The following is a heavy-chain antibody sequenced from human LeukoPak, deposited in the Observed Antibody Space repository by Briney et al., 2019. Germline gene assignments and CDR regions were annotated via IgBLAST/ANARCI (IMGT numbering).Heavy chain of an antibody. CDR2: IYYSGST. CDR1: GGSISSSTYY. V-gene: IGHV4-39*01. Sequence: SETLSLTCTVSGGSISSSTYYWGWIRQPPGRGLEWIGSIYYSGSTYYSPSLKSRVTISVDTSKNQFSLKLSSVTAADTAVYYCARRRELGANNDAFDIWGQGTMVTVSS. CDR3: ARRRELGANNDAFDI. J-gene: IGHJ3*02. D-gene: IGHD1-26*01.